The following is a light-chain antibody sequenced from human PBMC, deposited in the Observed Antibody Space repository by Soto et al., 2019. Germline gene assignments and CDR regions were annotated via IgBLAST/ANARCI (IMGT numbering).Light chain of an antibody. J-gene: IGKJ5*01. CDR2: DAS. CDR1: QDVGRY. CDR3: QHYYTLPIT. Sequence: DIQMTQSPSSLSASVGDRVTITCRAGQDVGRYVNWYQQKAGRAPRLLIYDASNLETGVPSRFSGSGSGTHFTLTINGLLPEDFATYYCQHYYTLPITFGQGTRLDI. V-gene: IGKV1-33*01.